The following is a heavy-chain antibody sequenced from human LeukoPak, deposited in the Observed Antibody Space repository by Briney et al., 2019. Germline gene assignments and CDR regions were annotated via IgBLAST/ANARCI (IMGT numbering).Heavy chain of an antibody. CDR2: ISPTGSTT. V-gene: IGHV3-74*01. D-gene: IGHD6-6*01. J-gene: IGHJ4*02. CDR1: GFSFSGHW. CDR3: ARGPNSNWSGLDF. Sequence: GGSLRPSCTASGFSFSGHWMHWARQLPGKGLIWVSRISPTGSTTSYADSVKDRFTVSRDNAKNTLYLQVNNLRAEDTTVYYCARGPNSNWSGLDFWGQGTLLTVSS.